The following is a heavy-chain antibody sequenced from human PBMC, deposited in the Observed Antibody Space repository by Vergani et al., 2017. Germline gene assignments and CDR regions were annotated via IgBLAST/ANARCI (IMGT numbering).Heavy chain of an antibody. CDR1: GFTFSSYG. J-gene: IGHJ3*02. V-gene: IGHV3-30*03. CDR2: ISYDGSSR. CDR3: ARDDYASYYDFWSGPGRAFDI. D-gene: IGHD3-3*01. Sequence: QVQLVESGGGVVQPGRSLRLSCAASGFTFSSYGIHWVRQAPGKGLEWVAVISYDGSSRYYADSVKGRFTISRDNSKNTLYLQMNSLRAEDTAVYYCARDDYASYYDFWSGPGRAFDIWGQGTMVTVSS.